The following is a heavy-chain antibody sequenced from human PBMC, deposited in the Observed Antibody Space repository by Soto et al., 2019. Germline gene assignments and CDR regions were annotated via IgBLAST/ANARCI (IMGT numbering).Heavy chain of an antibody. J-gene: IGHJ4*02. CDR3: AHGEVVAATLDY. CDR1: GFSLSTSGVG. Sequence: SGPTLVTPTQTLTLTCTFSGFSLSTSGVGVGWIRQPPGKALEWLALIYWDDDKRYSPSLKSRLTITKDTSKNQVVLTMTNMVPVDTATSYCAHGEVVAATLDYWGQGTLVTVSS. V-gene: IGHV2-5*02. D-gene: IGHD2-15*01. CDR2: IYWDDDK.